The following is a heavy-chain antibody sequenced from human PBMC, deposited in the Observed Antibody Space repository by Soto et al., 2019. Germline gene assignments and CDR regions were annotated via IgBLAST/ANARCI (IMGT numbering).Heavy chain of an antibody. D-gene: IGHD1-26*01. Sequence: QVQLVESGGGVVPPGTSLRLSCVTSGFTFSNYGMHWVRQAPGKGLEWLAVVSYDGTDENYPDPMKARFTISRDNSKSTLYLQINSLRPNDTAVYYCARDRRSGSPPAACDFGGQGTLVTVS. V-gene: IGHV3-30*03. CDR3: ARDRRSGSPPAACDF. J-gene: IGHJ3*01. CDR1: GFTFSNYG. CDR2: VSYDGTDE.